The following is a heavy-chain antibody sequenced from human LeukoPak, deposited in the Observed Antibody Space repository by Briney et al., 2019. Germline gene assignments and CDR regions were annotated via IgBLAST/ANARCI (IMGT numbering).Heavy chain of an antibody. CDR2: IYYSGST. CDR3: ARDRYSSGCVDY. CDR1: GGSVSSGSYY. J-gene: IGHJ4*02. Sequence: SETLSLTCTVSGGSVSSGSYYWSWIRQPPGKGLEWIGYIYYSGSTNYNPSLKSRVTISVDTSKNQFSLKLSPVTAADTAVYYCARDRYSSGCVDYWGQGTLVTVSS. V-gene: IGHV4-61*01. D-gene: IGHD6-19*01.